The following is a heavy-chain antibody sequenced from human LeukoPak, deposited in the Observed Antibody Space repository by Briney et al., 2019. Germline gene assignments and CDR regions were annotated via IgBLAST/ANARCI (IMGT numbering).Heavy chain of an antibody. CDR2: ISSSSSDT. CDR3: ARRWTGWFDP. V-gene: IGHV3-11*06. D-gene: IGHD3/OR15-3a*01. J-gene: IGHJ5*02. Sequence: GGSLRLSCAASGFTFSDSYMSWIRQTPGKGLEWLSYISSSSSDTNYADSVKGRFTISRDNAMNSLYLQMNSLRAEDTAVYYCARRWTGWFDPWGQGTLVTVSS. CDR1: GFTFSDSY.